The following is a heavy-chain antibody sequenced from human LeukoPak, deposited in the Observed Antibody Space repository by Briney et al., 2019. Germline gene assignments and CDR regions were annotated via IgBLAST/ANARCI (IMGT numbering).Heavy chain of an antibody. J-gene: IGHJ5*02. CDR2: INPSGGST. D-gene: IGHD1-7*01. Sequence: ASVKVSCKASGYTFTSYYMLWVRQAPGQGLEWMGIINPSGGSTSYAQKFQGRVTMTRDTSTSTVYMELSSLRSEDTAVYYCARNNWNYALGPWGQGTLVTVSS. V-gene: IGHV1-46*01. CDR3: ARNNWNYALGP. CDR1: GYTFTSYY.